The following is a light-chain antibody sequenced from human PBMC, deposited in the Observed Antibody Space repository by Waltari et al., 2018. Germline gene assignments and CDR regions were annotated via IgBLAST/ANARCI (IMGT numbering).Light chain of an antibody. CDR2: DNS. CDR3: QSYDSSLSRV. Sequence: WYQPLPGTAPKLLIEDNSNRPSGVPDRFSGSKSGTSASLAITGLQAEDEADYYCQSYDSSLSRVFGTGTKVIVL. J-gene: IGLJ1*01. V-gene: IGLV1-40*01.